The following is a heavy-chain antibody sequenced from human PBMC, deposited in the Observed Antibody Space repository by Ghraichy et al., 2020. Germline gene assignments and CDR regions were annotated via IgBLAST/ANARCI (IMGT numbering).Heavy chain of an antibody. CDR1: GFTISRFA. CDR2: FTNTGNP. CDR3: AKDHPIFGGPVFEH. D-gene: IGHD3-3*01. V-gene: IGHV3-23*01. J-gene: IGHJ4*02. Sequence: GGSLRLSCEASGFTISRFAMSWVRQVPGQGLEWLAAFTNTGNPYYAASVKGRFSISRDNSKNTLYLQMSSLRVDDTAVYYCAKDHPIFGGPVFEHWGQGILVTVSS.